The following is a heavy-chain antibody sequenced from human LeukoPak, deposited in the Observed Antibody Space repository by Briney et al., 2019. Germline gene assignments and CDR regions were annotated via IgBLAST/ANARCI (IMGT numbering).Heavy chain of an antibody. D-gene: IGHD4-17*01. Sequence: GGSLRLSCAASGFTFSSYSMNWVRQAPGKGLEWVSSISSSSSYIYYADSVKGRFTIPRDNAKNSLYLQMNSLRAEDTAVYYCARDLTYGDYYYYGMDVWGQGTTVTVSS. CDR1: GFTFSSYS. J-gene: IGHJ6*02. CDR3: ARDLTYGDYYYYGMDV. V-gene: IGHV3-21*01. CDR2: ISSSSSYI.